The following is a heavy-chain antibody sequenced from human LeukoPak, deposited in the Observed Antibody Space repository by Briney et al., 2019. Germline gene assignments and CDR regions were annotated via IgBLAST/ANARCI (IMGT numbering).Heavy chain of an antibody. J-gene: IGHJ4*02. CDR3: VRVGGANFGVVITYIDS. V-gene: IGHV3-20*04. CDR2: INWRGGIT. CDR1: GFNFNDYG. Sequence: GGSLRLSCATSGFNFNDYGFTWVRQVPGKGLEWVAGINWRGGITGYGDSMKGRFTISRENAKNSVFLQMNSLRAEDTAFYYCVRVGGANFGVVITYIDSWGQGTPVTVSS. D-gene: IGHD3-3*01.